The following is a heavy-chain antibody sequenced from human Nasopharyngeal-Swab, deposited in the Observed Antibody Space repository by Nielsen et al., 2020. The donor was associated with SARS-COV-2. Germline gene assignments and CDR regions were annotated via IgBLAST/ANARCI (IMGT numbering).Heavy chain of an antibody. CDR2: ISGSGGST. Sequence: GESLKISCAASGFTFSSYAMSWVRQAPGKGLEWVSAISGSGGSTYYADSVKGRFTISRDNSKNTLYLQMNSLRAEDTAVYYCAKDETLVLLWFGELFGASDIWGQGTMVTVSS. CDR3: AKDETLVLLWFGELFGASDI. CDR1: GFTFSSYA. J-gene: IGHJ3*02. D-gene: IGHD3-10*01. V-gene: IGHV3-23*01.